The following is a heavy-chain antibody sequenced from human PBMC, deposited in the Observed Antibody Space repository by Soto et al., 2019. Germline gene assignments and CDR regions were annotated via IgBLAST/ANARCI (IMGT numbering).Heavy chain of an antibody. V-gene: IGHV4-31*01. D-gene: IGHD6-13*01. CDR3: AASSSWAHNWFDP. J-gene: IGHJ5*02. Sequence: QVQLQESGPGLVKPSQTLSLTCTVSGGSISSGGYYWSWIRQHPGKGLEWIGYIYYSGSTYYTPSLRRLDTTSVDTSKNHFSLKLSSVTAADTAVYYCAASSSWAHNWFDPWGQGTLVTVSS. CDR1: GGSISSGGYY. CDR2: IYYSGST.